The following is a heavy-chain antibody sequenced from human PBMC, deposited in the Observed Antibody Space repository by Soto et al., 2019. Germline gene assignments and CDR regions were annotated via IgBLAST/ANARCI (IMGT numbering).Heavy chain of an antibody. Sequence: QMQLQESGPGLVKPSETLSLTCAVSSASIITEQRWTWVRQPPGKGLEWIGEIHHSGSTNNNPSPRSRVTMSVKKSKNQFSLNLNPVTAADTALYYGAGSFGWYAMAHGGQGTLVIVSS. V-gene: IGHV4-4*02. CDR3: AGSFGWYAMAH. CDR2: IHHSGST. J-gene: IGHJ1*01. CDR1: SASIITEQR. D-gene: IGHD6-19*01.